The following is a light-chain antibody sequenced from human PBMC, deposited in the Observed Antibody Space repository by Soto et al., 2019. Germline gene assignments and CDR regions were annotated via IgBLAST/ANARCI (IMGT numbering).Light chain of an antibody. V-gene: IGLV2-14*01. CDR2: EVS. CDR3: SSYTSSNAYV. Sequence: QSALTPPASVSGSPGQSITISCTGTSSDVGGYNYVSWYQHHPGKSPKLMIFEVSNRPSGVSYRFSGSKSVNTASLTISGLQAEDEADYYCSSYTSSNAYVFGTGTKVTVL. J-gene: IGLJ1*01. CDR1: SSDVGGYNY.